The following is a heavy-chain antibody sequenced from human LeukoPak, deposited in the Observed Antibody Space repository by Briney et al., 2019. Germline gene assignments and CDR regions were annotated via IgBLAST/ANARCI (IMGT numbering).Heavy chain of an antibody. D-gene: IGHD5/OR15-5a*01. CDR2: ISTNGAGA. V-gene: IGHV3-64*01. Sequence: GGSLRLSCAASGFSFSNYAMHWVRQAPGKGPEYVAAISTNGAGAYYTSSVKGRFTISRDNSRNMLYLQMGSLRTEDMAVYYCARGVYARCGQEQCYYFDWWGQGTLVTVSS. J-gene: IGHJ4*02. CDR1: GFSFSNYA. CDR3: ARGVYARCGQEQCYYFDW.